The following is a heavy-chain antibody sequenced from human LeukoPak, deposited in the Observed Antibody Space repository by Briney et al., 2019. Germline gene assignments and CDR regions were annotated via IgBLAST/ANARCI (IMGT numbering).Heavy chain of an antibody. CDR3: AKVVSSSWYLYYFDY. V-gene: IGHV1-18*01. CDR2: ISAYNGNT. Sequence: ASVKVSCKASGYTFTSYGISWVRQAPGQGLEWMGWISAYNGNTNYAQKLQGRVTTTTDTSTSTAYMELRSLRSDDTAVYYCAKVVSSSWYLYYFDYWGQGTLVTVSS. J-gene: IGHJ4*02. D-gene: IGHD6-13*01. CDR1: GYTFTSYG.